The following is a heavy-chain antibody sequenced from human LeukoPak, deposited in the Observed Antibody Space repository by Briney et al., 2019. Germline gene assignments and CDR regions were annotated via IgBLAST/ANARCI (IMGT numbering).Heavy chain of an antibody. D-gene: IGHD1-14*01. Sequence: SETLSLTCTVSGGSISSYYWSWIRQPPGKGLEWIGYIYCSGSTNYNPSLKSRVTISVDTSKNQFSLKLSSVTAADTAVYYCARREDEGATTRFDYWGQGTLVTVSS. V-gene: IGHV4-59*08. CDR3: ARREDEGATTRFDY. J-gene: IGHJ4*02. CDR2: IYCSGST. CDR1: GGSISSYY.